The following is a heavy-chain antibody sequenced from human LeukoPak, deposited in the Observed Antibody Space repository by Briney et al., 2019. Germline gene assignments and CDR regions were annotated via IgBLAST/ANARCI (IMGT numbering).Heavy chain of an antibody. Sequence: GGSLRLSCAASGFTFSSYAMSWVCQAPGKGLEWVSAISGSGGSTYYADSVKGRFTISRDNSKNTLYLQMNSLRAEDTAVYYCVKGNYDFWSENWFDPWGQGTLVTVSS. CDR2: ISGSGGST. D-gene: IGHD3-3*01. CDR3: VKGNYDFWSENWFDP. CDR1: GFTFSSYA. V-gene: IGHV3-23*01. J-gene: IGHJ5*02.